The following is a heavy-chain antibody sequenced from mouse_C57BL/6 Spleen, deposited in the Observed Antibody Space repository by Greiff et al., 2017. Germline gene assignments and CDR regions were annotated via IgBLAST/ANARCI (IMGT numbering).Heavy chain of an antibody. J-gene: IGHJ2*01. CDR2: INPGSGGT. V-gene: IGHV1-54*01. CDR3: ARSDSGTNFDY. CDR1: GYAFTNYL. Sequence: VQGVESGAELVRPGTSVKVSCKASGYAFTNYLIEWVKQRPGQGLEWSGVINPGSGGTNYNEKFKGKATLTADKSSSTAYMQLSSLTSEDSAVYFCARSDSGTNFDYWGQGTTLTVSS. D-gene: IGHD3-3*01.